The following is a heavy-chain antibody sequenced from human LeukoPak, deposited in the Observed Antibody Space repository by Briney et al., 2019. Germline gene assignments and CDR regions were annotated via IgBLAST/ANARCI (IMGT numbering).Heavy chain of an antibody. V-gene: IGHV4-30-2*01. CDR2: IYHSGST. Sequence: SQTLSLTCAVSGGSISSGGYSWSWIRQPPGKGLEWIGYIYHSGSTYYNPSLKSRVTISVDRSKNQFSLKLSSVTAADTAVYYCARGEGYNFDHWGQGTLVTVSS. CDR3: ARGEGYNFDH. D-gene: IGHD5-24*01. CDR1: GGSISSGGYS. J-gene: IGHJ4*02.